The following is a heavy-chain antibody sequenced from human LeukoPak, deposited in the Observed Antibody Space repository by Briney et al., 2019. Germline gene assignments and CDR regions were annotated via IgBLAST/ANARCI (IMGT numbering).Heavy chain of an antibody. V-gene: IGHV4-59*08. Sequence: PSETLSLTCTVSGGSLSSYYWSWIRQPPGKGREWIGYIYYSGSTNYNPSLKSRVTISVDTSKNQFSLKLSSVTAADTAVYYCASARSPGIPDYWGQGTLVTVSS. CDR1: GGSLSSYY. CDR2: IYYSGST. J-gene: IGHJ4*02. D-gene: IGHD2-21*01. CDR3: ASARSPGIPDY.